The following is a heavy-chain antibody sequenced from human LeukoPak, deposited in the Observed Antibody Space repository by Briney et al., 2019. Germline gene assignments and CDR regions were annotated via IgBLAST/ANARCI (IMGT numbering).Heavy chain of an antibody. J-gene: IGHJ4*02. Sequence: GASVKVSCKASGYTFSNFAMHWVRQAPGQRLEWMRWINADNGNTEYSQKIQGRVTITRDTSASTAYMELGSLRSEDTAVYYCARDRLISGGNPSDYWGQGTLVTVSS. V-gene: IGHV1-3*01. CDR3: ARDRLISGGNPSDY. D-gene: IGHD4-23*01. CDR2: INADNGNT. CDR1: GYTFSNFA.